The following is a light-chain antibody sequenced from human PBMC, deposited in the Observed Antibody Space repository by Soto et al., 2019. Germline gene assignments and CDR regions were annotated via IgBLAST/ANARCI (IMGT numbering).Light chain of an antibody. CDR2: GAS. CDR1: QNVSSN. J-gene: IGKJ1*01. Sequence: EIVMTQSPATLSVSPGERATLSCRASQNVSSNLAWYQQKPGQAPRLLIYGASTRATGIPARFSGSGSGTEFTLTISSLHSEDFAVYYCQQYNNWLLWTFGQGTKV. V-gene: IGKV3-15*01. CDR3: QQYNNWLLWT.